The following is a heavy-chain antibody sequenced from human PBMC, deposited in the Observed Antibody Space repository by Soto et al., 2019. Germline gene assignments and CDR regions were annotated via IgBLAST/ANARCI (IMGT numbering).Heavy chain of an antibody. CDR2: ISYDGSNK. J-gene: IGHJ4*02. CDR1: GFTFSSYG. Sequence: QVQLVESGGGGVQPGRSLRLSCAASGFTFSSYGMHWVRQAPGKGLEWVAVISYDGSNKYYADSVKGRFTISRDNSKNTLYLQMNSLRAEDTAVYYCAKDRLVYYFDYWGQGTLVTVSS. V-gene: IGHV3-30*18. D-gene: IGHD6-19*01. CDR3: AKDRLVYYFDY.